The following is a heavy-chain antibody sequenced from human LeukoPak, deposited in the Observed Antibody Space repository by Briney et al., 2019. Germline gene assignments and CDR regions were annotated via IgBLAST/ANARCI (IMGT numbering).Heavy chain of an antibody. CDR2: IYHSGST. Sequence: PPETLSLTCTVSGHSISSGYYWGWIRQPPGKGLEWIGSIYHSGSTYYNPSLKSRVTISVDTSKNQFSLKLSSVTAADTAVYYCARVVGIAAAAHHNDYWGQGTLVTVSS. D-gene: IGHD6-13*01. CDR1: GHSISSGYY. CDR3: ARVVGIAAAAHHNDY. J-gene: IGHJ4*02. V-gene: IGHV4-38-2*02.